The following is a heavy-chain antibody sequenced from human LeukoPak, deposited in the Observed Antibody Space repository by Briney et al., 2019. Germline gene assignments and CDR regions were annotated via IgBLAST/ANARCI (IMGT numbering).Heavy chain of an antibody. CDR2: TSSSSSYI. J-gene: IGHJ4*02. D-gene: IGHD6-6*01. CDR1: GFTFSSYG. Sequence: GGSLRLSCAASGFTFSSYGMNWVRQAPGKGLEWVSSTSSSSSYIYYADSVKGRFTISRDNAKKSLYLQMNRLRAEDTAVYYCARAEVYSSSYYFDYWGQGTLVTVSS. V-gene: IGHV3-21*01. CDR3: ARAEVYSSSYYFDY.